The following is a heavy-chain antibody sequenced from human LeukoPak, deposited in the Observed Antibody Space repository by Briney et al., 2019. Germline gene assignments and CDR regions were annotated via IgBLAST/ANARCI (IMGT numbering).Heavy chain of an antibody. CDR3: ARLVGWFDP. CDR2: MSSNGDT. V-gene: IGHV4-39*07. CDR1: GGSISSRTSY. J-gene: IGHJ5*02. Sequence: PSETLSLTCAVSGGSISSRTSYWGWFRQSPGKGLEWIGSMSSNGDTSYNPSLKSRVTISVDTSKNQFSLKLSSVTAADTAVYYCARLVGWFDPWGQGTLVTVSS.